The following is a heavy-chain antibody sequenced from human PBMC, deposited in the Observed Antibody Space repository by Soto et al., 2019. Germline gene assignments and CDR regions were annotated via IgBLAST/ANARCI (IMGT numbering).Heavy chain of an antibody. D-gene: IGHD3-22*01. Sequence: EVQLTESGGGLVQPGGSLGLPFTAPGFTFSNYAMNWVRQAPGKGLEGVSSISSSSTTINSPDPVKGRFTISRDNAKNSLYLQMTSLREEDTAMYYCASRGGNYDSGGQRVDVWGPGTKVTVSS. J-gene: IGHJ3*01. CDR2: ISSSSTTI. CDR3: ASRGGNYDSGGQRVDV. V-gene: IGHV3-48*02. CDR1: GFTFSNYA.